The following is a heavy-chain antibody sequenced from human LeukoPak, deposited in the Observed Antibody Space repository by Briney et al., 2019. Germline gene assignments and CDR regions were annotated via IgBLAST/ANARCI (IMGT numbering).Heavy chain of an antibody. CDR1: GFTFNSYW. Sequence: GGSLRLSCAASGFTFNSYWMGWLRQAPGKGLDWVANIKHDGSEKYYLDSGNGRFTISRDNAKNSLYLQMNSLRAKDTAVYYCAKLVVITATQWYFDLRGRGTLVTVSS. D-gene: IGHD2-15*01. CDR3: AKLVVITATQWYFDL. V-gene: IGHV3-7*03. J-gene: IGHJ2*01. CDR2: IKHDGSEK.